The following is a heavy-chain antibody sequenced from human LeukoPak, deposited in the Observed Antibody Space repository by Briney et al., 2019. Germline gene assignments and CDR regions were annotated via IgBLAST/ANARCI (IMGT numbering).Heavy chain of an antibody. CDR2: IYYSGST. CDR3: ARDRMYYDSSGYYSFDYYYYYGMDV. J-gene: IGHJ6*02. V-gene: IGHV4-59*01. CDR1: GGSISSYY. D-gene: IGHD3-22*01. Sequence: SETLSLTCTVSGGSISSYYWSWIRQPPGKGLEWIGYIYYSGSTNYNPSLTSRVTISVDTSKNQFSLKLSSVTAADTAVYYCARDRMYYDSSGYYSFDYYYYYGMDVWGQGTTVTVSS.